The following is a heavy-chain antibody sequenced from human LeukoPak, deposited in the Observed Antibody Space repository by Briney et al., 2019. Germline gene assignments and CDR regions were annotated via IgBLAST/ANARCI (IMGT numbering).Heavy chain of an antibody. CDR1: GVNFGNYW. J-gene: IGHJ4*02. Sequence: PGGSLRLSCVASGVNFGNYWMSWVREAPGEGLEFVGNIVVVGSVQNYVESVKGRFSISRDNVKNSLYLQMKSLRVEDTAVYYCARDIIRGQSDFDYWGQGILVTVSS. CDR2: IVVVGSVQ. CDR3: ARDIIRGQSDFDY. V-gene: IGHV3-7*01. D-gene: IGHD5-12*01.